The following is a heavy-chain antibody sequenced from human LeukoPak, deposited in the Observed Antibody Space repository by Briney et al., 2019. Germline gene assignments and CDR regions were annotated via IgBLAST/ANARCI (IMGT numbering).Heavy chain of an antibody. CDR2: ISNSGGNT. CDR3: AKGGIVVVVAANPPAY. CDR1: GFTFSDYA. Sequence: GGSLRLSCATSGFTFSDYAMSWVRQAPGKGLEWVSTISNSGGNTHYADSVMGRFTISRDNSKSTLYLQMNSLRAEDTAVYYCAKGGIVVVVAANPPAYWGQGTLVTVSS. D-gene: IGHD2-15*01. V-gene: IGHV3-23*01. J-gene: IGHJ4*02.